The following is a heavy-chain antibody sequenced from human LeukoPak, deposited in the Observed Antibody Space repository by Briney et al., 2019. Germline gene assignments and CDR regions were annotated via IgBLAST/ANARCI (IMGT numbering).Heavy chain of an antibody. V-gene: IGHV3-7*03. Sequence: GGSLRLSCAASGFTFSSYWMSWVRQAPGKGLEWVANIKQDGSEKYYVDSVKGRFTISRDNAKNSLYLQMNSLRAEDTAVYYCARDSVRGVIAPYYYYYGMDVWGKGTTVTVSS. CDR3: ARDSVRGVIAPYYYYYGMDV. J-gene: IGHJ6*04. CDR1: GFTFSSYW. CDR2: IKQDGSEK. D-gene: IGHD3-10*01.